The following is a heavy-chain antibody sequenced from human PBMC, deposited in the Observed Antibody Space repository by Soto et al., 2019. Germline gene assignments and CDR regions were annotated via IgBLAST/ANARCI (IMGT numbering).Heavy chain of an antibody. J-gene: IGHJ4*02. D-gene: IGHD3-3*01. Sequence: EVQLVESGGRLVQPGRSLRLSCVGTGLNFDDFAMHWVRQAPGKGLEWVSGITWNSRVLAYADSVKGRFTISRDNARNSLYLQMDSLREETTALYYCAKCRFSFWSPYYFDSWGQGTLVTVSS. CDR3: AKCRFSFWSPYYFDS. CDR1: GLNFDDFA. CDR2: ITWNSRVL. V-gene: IGHV3-9*01.